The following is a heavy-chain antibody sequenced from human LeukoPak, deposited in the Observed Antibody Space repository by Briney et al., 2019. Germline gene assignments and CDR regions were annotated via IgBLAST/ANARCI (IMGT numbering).Heavy chain of an antibody. CDR1: GFTFSGSA. Sequence: GGALRLSCAASGFTFSGSAMHGVRQASGKGLEWVGRIRSKANSYATAYAASVKGRFTISTDDSKNTAYLQMNSLKTEATAVYYCTRPGSGNDYWGQGTLVTVSS. J-gene: IGHJ4*02. D-gene: IGHD3-10*01. CDR2: IRSKANSYAT. CDR3: TRPGSGNDY. V-gene: IGHV3-73*01.